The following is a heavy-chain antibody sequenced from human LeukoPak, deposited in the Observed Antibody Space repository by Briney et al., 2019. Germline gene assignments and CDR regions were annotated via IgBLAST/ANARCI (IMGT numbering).Heavy chain of an antibody. CDR2: IKSKTDGGTT. Sequence: PGRSLRLSCAASGFTFSSYGMHWVRQAPGKGLEWVGRIKSKTDGGTTDYAAPVKGRFTISRDDSKNTLYLQMNSLKTEDTAVYYCTTDPTTWESSVHWGQGTLVTVSS. CDR1: GFTFSSYG. J-gene: IGHJ4*02. V-gene: IGHV3-15*01. D-gene: IGHD3-22*01. CDR3: TTDPTTWESSVH.